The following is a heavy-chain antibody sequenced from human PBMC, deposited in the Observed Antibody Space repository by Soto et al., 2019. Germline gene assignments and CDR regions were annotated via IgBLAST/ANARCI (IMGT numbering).Heavy chain of an antibody. CDR3: ARGFQKRWPDCDAFDI. Sequence: QVQLVQSGPEVKKPGASVTVSCKASGHTFSTYGINWVRQAPGQGLEWMGWISPYNGNTNYAQKFQGRATMTTDTSTSIAYVQLRSVSSDDTAVYYCARGFQKRWPDCDAFDIWGQGTMVTVSS. CDR1: GHTFSTYG. J-gene: IGHJ3*02. D-gene: IGHD6-19*01. V-gene: IGHV1-18*01. CDR2: ISPYNGNT.